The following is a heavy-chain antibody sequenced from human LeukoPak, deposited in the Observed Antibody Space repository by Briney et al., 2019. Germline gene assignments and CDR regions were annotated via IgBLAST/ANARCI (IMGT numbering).Heavy chain of an antibody. CDR1: GFTFSSYA. CDR2: ISGSGGST. D-gene: IGHD5-12*01. J-gene: IGHJ4*02. CDR3: ANPIRHVATMVPTDY. Sequence: GGSLRLSCAASGFTFSSYAMSWVRQAPGKGLEWVSAISGSGGSTYYADSVKGRFTISRDNSKNTLYLLMNSLRAEDTAVYYCANPIRHVATMVPTDYWGQGTLVTVSS. V-gene: IGHV3-23*01.